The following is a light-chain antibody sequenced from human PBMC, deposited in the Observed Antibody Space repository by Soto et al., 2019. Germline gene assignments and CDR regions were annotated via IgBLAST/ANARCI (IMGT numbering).Light chain of an antibody. Sequence: DIQMTQSPSSLSASVRDRVTITYRASQGISNYLAWYQQKPGKVPKLLIYAASTLQSGVPSRFSGSGSGIDFTLTISSLQPEDVATYYCQKSDSAPWTFGQGTKVEIK. J-gene: IGKJ1*01. V-gene: IGKV1-27*01. CDR1: QGISNY. CDR2: AAS. CDR3: QKSDSAPWT.